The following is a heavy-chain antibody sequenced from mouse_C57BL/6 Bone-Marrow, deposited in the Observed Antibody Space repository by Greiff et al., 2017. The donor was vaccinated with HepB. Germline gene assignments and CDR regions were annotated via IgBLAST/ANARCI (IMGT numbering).Heavy chain of an antibody. CDR2: INPNNGGT. CDR1: GYTFTDYY. J-gene: IGHJ1*03. D-gene: IGHD1-1*01. CDR3: ARAIDPSMGIYCGSSYWYFDV. V-gene: IGHV1-26*01. Sequence: EVQLQQSGPELVKPGASVKISCKASGYTFTDYYMNWVKQSHGKSLEWIGDINPNNGGTSYNQKFKGKATLTVDKSSSTAYMELRSLTSEDSAVYYCARAIDPSMGIYCGSSYWYFDVWGTGTTVTVSS.